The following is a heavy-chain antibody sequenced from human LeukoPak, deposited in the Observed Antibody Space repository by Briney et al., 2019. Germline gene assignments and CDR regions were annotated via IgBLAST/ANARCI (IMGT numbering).Heavy chain of an antibody. V-gene: IGHV3-7*01. J-gene: IGHJ6*02. CDR2: INQDGSEK. CDR1: GFSISAYW. D-gene: IGHD2-21*01. Sequence: GGSLRLSCAASGFSISAYWMTWVRQAPGKGLEWVANINQDGSEKYSVDSVKGRFTISRDNAKNSLYLQMDSLRAEDTAVYYCARDLVVVGSCFYYGMDVWGRGTTVTVSS. CDR3: ARDLVVVGSCFYYGMDV.